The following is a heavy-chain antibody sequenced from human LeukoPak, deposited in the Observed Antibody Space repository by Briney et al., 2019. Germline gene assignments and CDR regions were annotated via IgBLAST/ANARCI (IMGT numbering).Heavy chain of an antibody. Sequence: SETLSLTCAVYGGSFSGYYWSWIRQPPGKGLEWIGEINHSGSTNYNPSLKSRVTISVDTSKNQFSLKLSSVTAADTAVYYCARTLKYYSDSSGYRNWFDPWGQGTLVTVSS. V-gene: IGHV4-34*01. CDR3: ARTLKYYSDSSGYRNWFDP. D-gene: IGHD3-22*01. CDR1: GGSFSGYY. CDR2: INHSGST. J-gene: IGHJ5*02.